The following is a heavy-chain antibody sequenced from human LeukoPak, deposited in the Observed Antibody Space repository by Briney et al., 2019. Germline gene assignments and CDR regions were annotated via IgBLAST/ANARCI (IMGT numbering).Heavy chain of an antibody. CDR3: AKEGLAYCGGDCYVDY. CDR1: GFTFSSYW. J-gene: IGHJ4*02. V-gene: IGHV3-7*01. CDR2: IKQDGSEK. Sequence: PGGSLRLSCAASGFTFSSYWMSWVRQAPGKGLEWVANIKQDGSEKYYVDSVKGRFTISRDNSKNTLYLQMNSLRAEDTAVYYCAKEGLAYCGGDCYVDYWGQGTLVTVSS. D-gene: IGHD2-21*02.